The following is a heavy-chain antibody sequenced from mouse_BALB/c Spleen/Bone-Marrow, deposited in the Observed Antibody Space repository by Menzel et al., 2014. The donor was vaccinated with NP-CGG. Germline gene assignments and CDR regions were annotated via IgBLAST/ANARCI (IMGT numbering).Heavy chain of an antibody. CDR3: ARDYLYYFDY. CDR1: GFTFTDHY. V-gene: IGHV7-3*02. D-gene: IGHD2-1*01. Sequence: EVKVVESGGGLVQPGGFLRLSCATSGFTFTDHYMSWVRQPPGKALEWLGFIRNKANGYTTEYSASVKGRFTISRDNSQSIVYLQMNTLRAEDSATYYCARDYLYYFDYWGQGTILTVSS. CDR2: IRNKANGYTT. J-gene: IGHJ2*01.